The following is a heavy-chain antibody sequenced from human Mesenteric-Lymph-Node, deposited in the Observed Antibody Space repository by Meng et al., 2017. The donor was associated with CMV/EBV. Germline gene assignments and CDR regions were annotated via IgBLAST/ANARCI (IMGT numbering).Heavy chain of an antibody. V-gene: IGHV1-2*02. J-gene: IGHJ5*02. CDR1: GYTFTGYY. CDR2: INPNSGGT. Sequence: ASVKVSCKASGYTFTGYYMHWVRQAPGQGLEWMGWINPNSGGTNYAQKFQGRVTMIRDTSISTAYMELSRLRSDDTAVYYCARDLRYSSSLSWFDPWGQGTLVTVSS. D-gene: IGHD6-13*01. CDR3: ARDLRYSSSLSWFDP.